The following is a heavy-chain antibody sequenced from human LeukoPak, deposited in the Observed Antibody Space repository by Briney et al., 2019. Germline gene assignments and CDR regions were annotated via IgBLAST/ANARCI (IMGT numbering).Heavy chain of an antibody. J-gene: IGHJ5*02. CDR3: ARGNPQRYYGSGSSNWFDP. CDR1: GVSISSYY. CDR2: IYYSGST. D-gene: IGHD3-10*01. V-gene: IGHV4-59*01. Sequence: SETLSLTCTVSGVSISSYYWSWIRQPPGKGLEWIGYIYYSGSTNYNPSLKSRVTISVDTSKNQFSLKLSSVTAADTAVYYCARGNPQRYYGSGSSNWFDPWGQGTLVTVSS.